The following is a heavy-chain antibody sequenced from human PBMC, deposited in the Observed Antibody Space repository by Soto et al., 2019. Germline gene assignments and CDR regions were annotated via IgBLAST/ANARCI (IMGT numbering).Heavy chain of an antibody. CDR1: GFRFSNYA. J-gene: IGHJ4*02. V-gene: IGHV3-23*01. D-gene: IGHD4-17*01. CDR2: MSGSGGST. CDR3: ARDRGLRPTDGVYSPFAT. Sequence: EVQLLDSGGGLVQPGGSLRLACAASGFRFSNYAMNWVRQAPGKRLEWVSSMSGSGGSTYYSDSGRGRFSISRDNSRDTLYLQMDSLRVGDEAVYYCARDRGLRPTDGVYSPFATGGQGTLVIVSS.